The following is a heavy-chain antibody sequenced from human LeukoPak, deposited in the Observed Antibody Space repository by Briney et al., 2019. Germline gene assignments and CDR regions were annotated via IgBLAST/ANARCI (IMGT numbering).Heavy chain of an antibody. CDR2: ISAYNGNT. CDR3: ARDLGIAVAGTNAFDI. J-gene: IGHJ3*02. CDR1: GYTFTSYG. Sequence: ASVKVSCKASGYTFTSYGISWVRQAPGQGLEWMGWISAYNGNTNYAQELQGRVTMTTDTSTSTAYMELRSLRSGDTAVYYCARDLGIAVAGTNAFDIWGQGTMVTVSS. D-gene: IGHD6-19*01. V-gene: IGHV1-18*01.